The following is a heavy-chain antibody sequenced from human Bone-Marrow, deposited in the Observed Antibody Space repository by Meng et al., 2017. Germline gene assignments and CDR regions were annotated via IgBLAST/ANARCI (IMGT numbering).Heavy chain of an antibody. CDR2: MNPNSGNT. D-gene: IGHD3-3*01. CDR1: GYTFTSYD. CDR3: ARGGTIFGVVIINLYYYYGMDV. Sequence: ASVKVSCKASGYTFTSYDINWVRQATGQGLEWMGWMNPNSGNTGYAQKFQGRVTITGNTSISTAYMELSSLRSEDTAVYYCARGGTIFGVVIINLYYYYGMDVWGQGTTVTVSS. J-gene: IGHJ6*02. V-gene: IGHV1-8*03.